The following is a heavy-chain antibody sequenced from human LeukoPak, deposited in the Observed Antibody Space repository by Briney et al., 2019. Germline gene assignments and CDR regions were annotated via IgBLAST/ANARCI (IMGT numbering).Heavy chain of an antibody. CDR3: TRGGGGSFPHY. D-gene: IGHD2-21*01. CDR1: GFTVSSYF. Sequence: GGALRLSCPASGFTVSSYFLSGVRQPPGKGLEWVSDIYSGGSTYYADSVQGRFNISRDNSKNTLYLQMSSLRAEDPAVYYGTRGGGGSFPHYWGQGTLVTVSS. J-gene: IGHJ4*02. CDR2: IYSGGST. V-gene: IGHV3-53*01.